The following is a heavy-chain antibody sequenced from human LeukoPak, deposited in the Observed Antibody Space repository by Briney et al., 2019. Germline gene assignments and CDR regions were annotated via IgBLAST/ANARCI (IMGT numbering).Heavy chain of an antibody. CDR3: ARSSGWPSFLDY. J-gene: IGHJ4*02. Sequence: SETLSLTCTVSGGSISSYYWSWIRQPPGKGLEWIGYIYYSGSTNYNPSLKSRVTISVDTSKNQFSLKLSSVTAADTAVYYCARSSGWPSFLDYWGQGTLVTVSS. CDR1: GGSISSYY. CDR2: IYYSGST. D-gene: IGHD6-19*01. V-gene: IGHV4-59*01.